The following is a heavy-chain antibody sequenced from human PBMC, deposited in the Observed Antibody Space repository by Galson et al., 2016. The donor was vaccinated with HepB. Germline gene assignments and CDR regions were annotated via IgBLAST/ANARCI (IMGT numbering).Heavy chain of an antibody. D-gene: IGHD2-2*01. Sequence: ALVKPTQTLTLTCTLSGMSVSTNGVSVSWIRQPPGMALEWLARIDWDDDKVYSSSLKTRLTISKDTSKNQVVLTMTNMDPVDSATYYCARTEAGPSGYAHWGQGTQVIVSS. CDR1: GMSVSTNGVS. CDR2: IDWDDDK. CDR3: ARTEAGPSGYAH. J-gene: IGHJ4*02. V-gene: IGHV2-70*17.